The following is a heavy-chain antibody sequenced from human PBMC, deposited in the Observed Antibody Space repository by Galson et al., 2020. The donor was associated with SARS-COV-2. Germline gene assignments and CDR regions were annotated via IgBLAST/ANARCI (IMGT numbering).Heavy chain of an antibody. Sequence: GESLKISCQGFGYSFPTQWIGWVRQRPGRGLELMGIIWPGDSDARYSPSFEGQVTISADKSTDTAFLHLNSLKASDTAIYYCARHRYIPVMNPFDLWGQGTEVTVSA. CDR1: GYSFPTQW. CDR3: ARHRYIPVMNPFDL. D-gene: IGHD2-21*01. V-gene: IGHV5-51*01. CDR2: IWPGDSDA. J-gene: IGHJ3*01.